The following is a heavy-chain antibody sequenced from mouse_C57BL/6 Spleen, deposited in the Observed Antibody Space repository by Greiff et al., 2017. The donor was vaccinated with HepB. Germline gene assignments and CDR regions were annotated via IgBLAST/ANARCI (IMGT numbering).Heavy chain of an antibody. J-gene: IGHJ4*01. CDR2: IYPSDSET. V-gene: IGHV1-61*01. Sequence: VQLQQPGAELVRPGSSVKLSCKASGYTFTSYWMDWVKQRPGQGLEWIGNIYPSDSETHYNQKFKDKATLTVDKSSSTAYMQLSSLTSEDSAVYYCARRYYYGSSYAMDYWGQGTSVTVSS. CDR3: ARRYYYGSSYAMDY. CDR1: GYTFTSYW. D-gene: IGHD1-1*01.